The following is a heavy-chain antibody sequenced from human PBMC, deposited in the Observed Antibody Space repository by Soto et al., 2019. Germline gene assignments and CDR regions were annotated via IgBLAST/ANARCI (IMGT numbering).Heavy chain of an antibody. D-gene: IGHD6-25*01. CDR2: IDPSDSYT. CDR1: GYSFTSYW. Sequence: PGESLKISCKGSGYSFTSYWISWVRQMPGKGLEWMGRIDPSDSYTNYSPSFQGHVTISADKSISTAYLQWSSLKASDTAMYYCAGGGIAAAGSFDSGGQGTLVTVSS. CDR3: AGGGIAAAGSFDS. V-gene: IGHV5-10-1*01. J-gene: IGHJ4*02.